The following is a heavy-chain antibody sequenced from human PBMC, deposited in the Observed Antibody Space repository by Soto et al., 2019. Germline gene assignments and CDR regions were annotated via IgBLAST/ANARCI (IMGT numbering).Heavy chain of an antibody. D-gene: IGHD3-9*01. CDR2: INVDGSET. Sequence: GGSLRLSCVASGFTYTTYWMTWVRQAPGKGLEWVANINVDGSETFYVGSVRGRFTISRDNAKKSLYLQMNSLRAEDTAVYYCARENWFQDYWGQGTLVTVS. V-gene: IGHV3-7*03. CDR1: GFTYTTYW. CDR3: ARENWFQDY. J-gene: IGHJ4*02.